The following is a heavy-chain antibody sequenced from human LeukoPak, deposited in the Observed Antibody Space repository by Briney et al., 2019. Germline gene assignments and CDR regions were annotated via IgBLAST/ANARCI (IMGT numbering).Heavy chain of an antibody. D-gene: IGHD6-19*01. J-gene: IGHJ4*02. Sequence: SETLSLTCTVSGGSISSYYWSWIRQPPGKGLEWIGYIYYSGSTNYNPSLKSRVTISVDTSKNQFSLKLSSVTAADTAVYYCARQLGGGWYHDYWGQGTLVTVSS. CDR3: ARQLGGGWYHDY. CDR2: IYYSGST. CDR1: GGSISSYY. V-gene: IGHV4-59*08.